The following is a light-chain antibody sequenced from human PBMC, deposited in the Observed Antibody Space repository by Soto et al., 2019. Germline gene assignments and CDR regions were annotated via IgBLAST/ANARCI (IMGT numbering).Light chain of an antibody. V-gene: IGLV2-14*01. CDR2: DVS. J-gene: IGLJ1*01. Sequence: QSALTQPASVSGSPGQSINITCTGTSSDVGGYNSVSWYQQHPGKVPKIMIYDVSIRPSGVPDRFSGSKSGNTASLTISGLQAEDEADYYCSSYTSITALVFGTGTKVTVL. CDR1: SSDVGGYNS. CDR3: SSYTSITALV.